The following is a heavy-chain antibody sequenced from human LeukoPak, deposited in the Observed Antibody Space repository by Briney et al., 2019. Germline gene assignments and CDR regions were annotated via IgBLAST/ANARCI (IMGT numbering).Heavy chain of an antibody. CDR3: ARDNRQAGGAFDI. V-gene: IGHV3-23*01. J-gene: IGHJ3*02. D-gene: IGHD2/OR15-2a*01. CDR1: GFTFKNYA. Sequence: GGSLRLSCLGSGFTFKNYAMSWVRQAPGRGLEWISAISDIGGNTYYADSVKGRFTISRDNSKNTLYLQMNSLRAEDTAVYYCARDNRQAGGAFDIWGQGTMVTVSS. CDR2: ISDIGGNT.